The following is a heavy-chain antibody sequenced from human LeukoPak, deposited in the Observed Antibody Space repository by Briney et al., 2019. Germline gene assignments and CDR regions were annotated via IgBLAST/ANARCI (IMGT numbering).Heavy chain of an antibody. CDR1: GFTVSSNY. D-gene: IGHD6-19*01. V-gene: IGHV3-53*04. CDR2: IYSGCST. CDR3: ARVTGYSGGWHDAFDI. J-gene: IGHJ3*02. Sequence: GGSLRLSCAASGFTVSSNYMSWVRQAPGKGLEWVSVIYSGCSTYYADSVKGRFTISRHNSKNTLYLQMNSLRAEDTAVYYCARVTGYSGGWHDAFDIWGQGTMVTVSS.